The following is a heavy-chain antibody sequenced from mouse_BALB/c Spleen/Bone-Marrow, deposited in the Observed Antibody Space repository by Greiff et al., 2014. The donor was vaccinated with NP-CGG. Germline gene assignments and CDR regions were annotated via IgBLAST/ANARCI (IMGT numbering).Heavy chain of an antibody. V-gene: IGHV5-9*02. CDR3: ARRWLLPYAMDY. CDR2: ISSGGSYT. J-gene: IGHJ4*01. Sequence: VQLKESGGGLVKPGGSLKLSCAASGFAFSSYDMSWVRQTPEKRLEWVATISSGGSYTYYPDSVKGRFTISRDNARNTLYLQMSSLRSEDTALYYCARRWLLPYAMDYWGQGTSVTVS. D-gene: IGHD2-3*01. CDR1: GFAFSSYD.